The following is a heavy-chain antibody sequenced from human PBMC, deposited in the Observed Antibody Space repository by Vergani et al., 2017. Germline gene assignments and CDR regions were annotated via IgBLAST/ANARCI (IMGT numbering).Heavy chain of an antibody. CDR1: GGSFSGYY. CDR2: INHSGST. CDR3: ARPRGGGIAVAGSPLDY. D-gene: IGHD6-19*01. J-gene: IGHJ4*02. Sequence: QVQLQQWGAGLLKPSETLSLTCAVYGGSFSGYYWSWIRQPPGKGLEWIGEINHSGSTNYNPSLKSRVTISLDTSKNQFSLKLSSVTAADTAVYYCARPRGGGIAVAGSPLDYWGQGTLVTVSS. V-gene: IGHV4-34*01.